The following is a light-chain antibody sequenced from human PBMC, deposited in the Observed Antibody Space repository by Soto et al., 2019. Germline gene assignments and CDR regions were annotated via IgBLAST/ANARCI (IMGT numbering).Light chain of an antibody. CDR3: QQYDSGPPLT. Sequence: EIVMTQSPPTLSVSPGDGATLSCRASQSVNSNVAWYQQKPGQAPRLLIYGASRRAMYIPVRFSGSGSGTEFTLTISGLQSEDFAVYYCQQYDSGPPLTFGGGTKV. V-gene: IGKV3-15*01. CDR1: QSVNSN. CDR2: GAS. J-gene: IGKJ4*01.